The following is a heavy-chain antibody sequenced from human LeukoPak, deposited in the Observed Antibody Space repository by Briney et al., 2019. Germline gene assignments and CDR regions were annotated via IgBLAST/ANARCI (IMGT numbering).Heavy chain of an antibody. V-gene: IGHV3-30*18. Sequence: PGRSLRLSCAASGFTFSSYGMHWVRQAPGKGLEWVAVISYDGSNKYYADSVKGRFTISRDNSKNTLYLQMNSLRAEDTAVYYCAKATFSWFGELSYYFDYWGQGTLVTVSS. CDR3: AKATFSWFGELSYYFDY. CDR1: GFTFSSYG. CDR2: ISYDGSNK. J-gene: IGHJ4*02. D-gene: IGHD3-10*01.